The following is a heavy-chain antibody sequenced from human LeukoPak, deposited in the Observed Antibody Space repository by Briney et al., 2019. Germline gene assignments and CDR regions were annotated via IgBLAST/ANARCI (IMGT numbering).Heavy chain of an antibody. V-gene: IGHV4-34*01. CDR2: INHSGST. D-gene: IGHD4-23*01. CDR1: GGSFSGYY. CDR3: ASSVVTQPQPSEFDY. J-gene: IGHJ4*02. Sequence: SETLSLTCAVYGGSFSGYYWSWIRQPPGKGLEWIGEINHSGSTNYNPSLKSRVTISVDTSKNQFSLKLSSVTAADTAVYYCASSVVTQPQPSEFDYWGQGTLVTVSS.